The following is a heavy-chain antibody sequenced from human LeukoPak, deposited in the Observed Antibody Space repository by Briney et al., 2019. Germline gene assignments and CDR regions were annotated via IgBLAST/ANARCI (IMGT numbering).Heavy chain of an antibody. Sequence: PSETLSLTCTVSGDSISSSNYYWGWIRQPPGKGLEWIGIIYYSGSTNYNPSLKSRVTISVDRSKDQFSLKLSSVTAADTAVYYCARHSSQRWDLDYWGQGTLVTVPS. D-gene: IGHD1-26*01. CDR2: IYYSGST. CDR3: ARHSSQRWDLDY. V-gene: IGHV4-39*01. CDR1: GDSISSSNYY. J-gene: IGHJ4*02.